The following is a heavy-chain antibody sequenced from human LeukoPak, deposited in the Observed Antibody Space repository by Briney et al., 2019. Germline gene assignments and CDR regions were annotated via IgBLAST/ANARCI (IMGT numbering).Heavy chain of an antibody. D-gene: IGHD5-18*01. CDR2: INHSGST. Sequence: PSETLSLTCAVYGGSFSGYYWSWIRQPPGKGLEWIGEINHSGSTNYNPSLKSRVTISVDTSKNQFSLKLSSVTAADTAVYYCARRVGYSRYYFDYWGQGTLVTASS. CDR3: ARRVGYSRYYFDY. J-gene: IGHJ4*02. CDR1: GGSFSGYY. V-gene: IGHV4-34*01.